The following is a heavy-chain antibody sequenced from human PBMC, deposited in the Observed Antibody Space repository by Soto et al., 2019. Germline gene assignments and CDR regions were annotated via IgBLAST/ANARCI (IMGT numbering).Heavy chain of an antibody. Sequence: ASVKVSCKASGYTFTSYGISWVRQAPGQGLEWMGWISAYNGNTNYAQKLQGRVTMTTDTSTSTAYMELRSLRSDDTAVYYCASSGALGIGYYYYYMDVWGKGTTVTVSS. D-gene: IGHD1-26*01. V-gene: IGHV1-18*01. CDR1: GYTFTSYG. J-gene: IGHJ6*03. CDR3: ASSGALGIGYYYYYMDV. CDR2: ISAYNGNT.